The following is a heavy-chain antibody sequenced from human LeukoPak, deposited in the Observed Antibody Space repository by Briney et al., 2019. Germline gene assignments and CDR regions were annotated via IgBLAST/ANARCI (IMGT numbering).Heavy chain of an antibody. Sequence: PGGSLRLSCAASGFTVSSNYMNWVRQAPGKGLEWVSVIYSGGSTYYADSVKGRFIMSRDNSKNTLYLQMNSLRAEDTAVYYCARVVSPSYFDLWGRGTLVTVSS. V-gene: IGHV3-66*01. CDR2: IYSGGST. CDR1: GFTVSSNY. J-gene: IGHJ2*01. D-gene: IGHD4-23*01. CDR3: ARVVSPSYFDL.